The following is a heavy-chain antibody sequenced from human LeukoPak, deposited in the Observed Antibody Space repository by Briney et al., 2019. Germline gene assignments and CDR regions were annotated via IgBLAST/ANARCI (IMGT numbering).Heavy chain of an antibody. CDR2: IKQDGSEK. CDR1: GFTFTNYW. V-gene: IGHV3-7*01. D-gene: IGHD6-6*01. J-gene: IGHJ4*02. Sequence: RPGGSLRLSCAASGFTFTNYWMSWVRQAPGKGLEWVANIKQDGSEKYYVDSVEGRFTISRDNAKNSLSLQTNSLSGEDTAVYYCVRALGSSSADYWGQGALVTVSS. CDR3: VRALGSSSADY.